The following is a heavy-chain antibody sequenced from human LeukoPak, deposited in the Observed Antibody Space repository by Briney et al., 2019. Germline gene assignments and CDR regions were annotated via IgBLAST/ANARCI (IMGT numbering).Heavy chain of an antibody. D-gene: IGHD5-12*01. V-gene: IGHV3-21*04. CDR3: AKVEAGYDYDY. CDR2: ISSSSSYI. CDR1: GFTFSSYS. Sequence: GGSLRLSCAASGFTFSSYSMNWVRQAPGKWLEWVSSISSSSSYIYYADSVKGRFTISRDNSKNTLYLQMNSLRAEDTAVYYCAKVEAGYDYDYWGQGTLVTVSS. J-gene: IGHJ4*02.